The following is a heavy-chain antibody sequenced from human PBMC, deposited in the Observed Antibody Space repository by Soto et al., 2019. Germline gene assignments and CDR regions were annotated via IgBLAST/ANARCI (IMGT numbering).Heavy chain of an antibody. V-gene: IGHV3-30*03. Sequence: QVQLVESGGGVVQPGRSLRLSCAVSGFTVSTYGMHWVRQAPGKGLEWVAVISRDGGTKYYADSVKGRFTISRDNSRNMLFREMNGLGGDEMAVYYCSGEVAWGYWGQGRLVTGSS. CDR1: GFTVSTYG. J-gene: IGHJ4*02. CDR2: ISRDGGTK. CDR3: SGEVAWGY. D-gene: IGHD2-21*01.